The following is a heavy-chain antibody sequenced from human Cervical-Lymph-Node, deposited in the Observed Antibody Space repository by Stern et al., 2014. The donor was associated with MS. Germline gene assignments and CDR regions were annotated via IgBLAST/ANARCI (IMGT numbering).Heavy chain of an antibody. D-gene: IGHD2/OR15-2a*01. Sequence: EVQLVESGGGLAQPGGSLKLSGAASGFTFSSYAMSWVRQAPGQGLEWVAAISGSGGSTYYADSVKGRFTISRDNSKNTLYLQMNSLRAEDTAVYYCARWVVIPAGTFDYWGQGTLVTVSS. CDR3: ARWVVIPAGTFDY. J-gene: IGHJ4*02. CDR2: ISGSGGST. CDR1: GFTFSSYA. V-gene: IGHV3-23*04.